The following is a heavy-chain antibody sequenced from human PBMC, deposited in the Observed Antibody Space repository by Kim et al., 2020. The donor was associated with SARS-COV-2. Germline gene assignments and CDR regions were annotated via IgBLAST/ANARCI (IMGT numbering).Heavy chain of an antibody. CDR2: INHSGST. CDR1: GGSFSGYY. J-gene: IGHJ2*01. D-gene: IGHD3-3*01. Sequence: SETLSLTCAVYGGSFSGYYWSWIRQPPGKGLEWIGEINHSGSTNYNPSLKSRVTISVDTSKNQFSLKLSSVTAADTAVYYCARGGFPVFGVVIKPRIWYFEPWGRGTLVTVSS. CDR3: ARGGFPVFGVVIKPRIWYFEP. V-gene: IGHV4-34*01.